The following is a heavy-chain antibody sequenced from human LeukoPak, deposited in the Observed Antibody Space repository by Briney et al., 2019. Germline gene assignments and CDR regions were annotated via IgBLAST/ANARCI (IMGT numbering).Heavy chain of an antibody. Sequence: GGSLRLSCAASGFTFSDSDIHWVRQASGKGLEWVGRITTKRSNYATAYTASVKGRFTISRHDSENTAYLQMNSLKTEDTALYYCTTYRSGHYWGQGALVTVSS. CDR2: ITTKRSNYAT. D-gene: IGHD6-19*01. CDR1: GFTFSDSD. CDR3: TTYRSGHY. V-gene: IGHV3-73*01. J-gene: IGHJ4*02.